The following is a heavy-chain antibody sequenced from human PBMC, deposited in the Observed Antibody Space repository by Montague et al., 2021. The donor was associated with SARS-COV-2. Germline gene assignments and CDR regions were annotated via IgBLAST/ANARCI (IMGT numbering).Heavy chain of an antibody. D-gene: IGHD1-1*01. CDR3: AREREVERAARTLVAFDM. CDR2: ISQSGTA. V-gene: IGHV4-34*01. CDR1: GGSFSVYY. Sequence: SETLSLTCAVYGGSFSVYYWSWLRQSPRSGLGWIAEISQSGTAHYNPSLESRVSISIDTSRNQFTLKLSSVTAADTAMYYCAREREVERAARTLVAFDMWGQGTMVTVSS. J-gene: IGHJ3*02.